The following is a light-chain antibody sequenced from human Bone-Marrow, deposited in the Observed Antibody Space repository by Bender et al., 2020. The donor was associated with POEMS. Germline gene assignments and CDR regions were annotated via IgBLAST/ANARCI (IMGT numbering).Light chain of an antibody. CDR3: CSYAGSTTY. Sequence: QSVLTQPPSASGTPGQRVTISCSGGSSNIGAHAVNWYQHLPGTAPKLLIYSSHRRPSGVSNRFSGSKSGSTASLTISGLQAEDEADYYCCSYAGSTTYFGGGTKLTVL. V-gene: IGLV1-44*01. CDR1: SSNIGAHA. J-gene: IGLJ2*01. CDR2: SSH.